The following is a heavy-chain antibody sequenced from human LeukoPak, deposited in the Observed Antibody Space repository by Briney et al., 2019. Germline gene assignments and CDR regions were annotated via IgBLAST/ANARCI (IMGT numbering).Heavy chain of an antibody. CDR1: GGSISSYY. D-gene: IGHD6-13*01. J-gene: IGHJ4*02. V-gene: IGHV4-59*12. CDR2: IYYSGST. Sequence: NPSETLSLTCTVSGGSISSYYWSWIRQPPGKGLEWIGYIYYSGSTNYNPSLKSRVTISVDTSKNQFSLKLSSVTAADTAVYYCARGGGGSSWYHSLDYWGQGTLVTVSS. CDR3: ARGGGGSSWYHSLDY.